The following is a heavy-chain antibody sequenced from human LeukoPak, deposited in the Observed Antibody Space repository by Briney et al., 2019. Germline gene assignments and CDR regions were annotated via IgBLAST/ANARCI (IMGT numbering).Heavy chain of an antibody. J-gene: IGHJ4*02. CDR3: ARGAYDSGSYQYFFDY. CDR1: GGSISSYY. V-gene: IGHV4-59*01. D-gene: IGHD3-10*01. Sequence: SETLSLTCTVSGGSISSYYWSWIRQPPGKGLEWMGYIYDTVITDYNPSPKSRVTISLHTSQHQFSLRLTSVPAADTAVYYCARGAYDSGSYQYFFDYWGQGTLVTVSS. CDR2: IYDTVIT.